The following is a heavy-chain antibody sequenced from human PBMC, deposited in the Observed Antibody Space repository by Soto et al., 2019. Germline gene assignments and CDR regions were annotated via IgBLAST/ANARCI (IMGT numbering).Heavy chain of an antibody. Sequence: EVQLLDSGGGLVQPGGSLSLSCDSSGFTFRNYAMNWVRQAPGKGLAWVSDISGSGGSTYYADSVKGRFTISRDNSKNTLYLQMSSLRAAATAVYSCATGPLGSGYGLDYWGQGTLVTVSS. J-gene: IGHJ4*02. D-gene: IGHD5-12*01. CDR2: ISGSGGST. V-gene: IGHV3-23*01. CDR1: GFTFRNYA. CDR3: ATGPLGSGYGLDY.